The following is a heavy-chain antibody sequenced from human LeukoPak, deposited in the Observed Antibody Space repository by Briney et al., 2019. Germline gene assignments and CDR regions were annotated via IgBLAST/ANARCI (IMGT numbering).Heavy chain of an antibody. V-gene: IGHV4-59*01. CDR2: IYYSGST. D-gene: IGHD1-26*01. CDR1: GGSISSYY. CDR3: ARSKSGSETAFDI. J-gene: IGHJ3*02. Sequence: SETLSLTCTVSGGSISSYYWSWIRQPPGKGLEWIGYIYYSGSTNYNPSLKSRVTISVDTSKNQFSLKLSSVTAADTAVYYCARSKSGSETAFDIWGQGTMVTVSS.